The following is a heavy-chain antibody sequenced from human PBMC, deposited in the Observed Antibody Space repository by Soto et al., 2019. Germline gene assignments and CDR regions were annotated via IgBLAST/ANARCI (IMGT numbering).Heavy chain of an antibody. CDR1: GGTFSSYT. Sequence: QVQLVQSGAEVKKPGSSVKVSCKASGGTFSSYTISWVRQAPGQGLEWMGRIIPILGIANYAQKFQGRVTITADKSTSTAYMELSSLRSEDTAVYYCARGPLAGYSSSWYLVYWGQGTLVTVSS. J-gene: IGHJ4*02. CDR2: IIPILGIA. CDR3: ARGPLAGYSSSWYLVY. V-gene: IGHV1-69*02. D-gene: IGHD6-13*01.